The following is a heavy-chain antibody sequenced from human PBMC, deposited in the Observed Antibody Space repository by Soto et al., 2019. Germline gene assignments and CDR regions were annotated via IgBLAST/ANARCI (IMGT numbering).Heavy chain of an antibody. J-gene: IGHJ6*02. Sequence: LGESLKISCKGSGYSFTTYWIGWVRQMPGKGLEWMGIISPGGSDTRYSPSFQGQVTISADKSISTAYLQWSSLKASDTAMYYCASTSVSDYCSYGMDVWGQGTMVTVSS. V-gene: IGHV5-51*01. CDR1: GYSFTTYW. CDR3: ASTSVSDYCSYGMDV. CDR2: ISPGGSDT. D-gene: IGHD2-8*01.